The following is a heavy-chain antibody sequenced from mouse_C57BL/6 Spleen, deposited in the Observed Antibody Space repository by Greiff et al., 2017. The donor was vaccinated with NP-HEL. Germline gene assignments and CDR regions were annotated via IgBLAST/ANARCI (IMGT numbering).Heavy chain of an antibody. J-gene: IGHJ4*01. D-gene: IGHD2-3*01. Sequence: DVMLVESGGDLVKPGGSLKLSCAASGFTFSSYGMSWVRQTPDKRLEWVATISSGGSYTYYADSVKGRFTISRDNAKNTLYLQMSSLKSEDTAMYYCGRGGLLRRARDYWGQGTSVTVSS. V-gene: IGHV5-6*02. CDR3: GRGGLLRRARDY. CDR2: ISSGGSYT. CDR1: GFTFSSYG.